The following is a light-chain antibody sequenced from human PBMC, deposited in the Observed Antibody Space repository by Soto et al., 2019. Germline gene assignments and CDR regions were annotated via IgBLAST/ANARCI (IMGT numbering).Light chain of an antibody. CDR1: QTVSKY. J-gene: IGKJ1*01. CDR2: HAS. V-gene: IGKV1-39*01. CDR3: QQSYSTLWT. Sequence: DIRMTQSPSSLSASVGDRVTITCRASQTVSKYLNWYQQRPGKAPKLLIYHASSLQSGVPSRFSGSGFGTDFTLTINSLQPEDFATYYCQQSYSTLWTFGQGTKVEIK.